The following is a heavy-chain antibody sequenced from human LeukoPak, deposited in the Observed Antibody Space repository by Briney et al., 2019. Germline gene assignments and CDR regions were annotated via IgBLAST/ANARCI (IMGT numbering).Heavy chain of an antibody. D-gene: IGHD4-17*01. Sequence: GESLKISCKGSGYSLTNYWISWVRQMPGKGLEWMGRIDPSGSYTKYSPSFEGHVTISVDKSISTAFLQWNSLKASDSAMYYCATGASKVTTDFANYWGQGTQVAVSS. CDR2: IDPSGSYT. CDR1: GYSLTNYW. V-gene: IGHV5-10-1*01. J-gene: IGHJ4*02. CDR3: ATGASKVTTDFANY.